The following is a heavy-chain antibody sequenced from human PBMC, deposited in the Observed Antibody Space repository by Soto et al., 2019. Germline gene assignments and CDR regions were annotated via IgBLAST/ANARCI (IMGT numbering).Heavy chain of an antibody. D-gene: IGHD6-19*01. Sequence: PGGSLRLSCAASGFSFSTYAMTWVRQAPGKGLQWVAAITGGARRTYYADSVKGRFTISRDNLRNTLYLQMNSLRAEDTAFYYCVKSPSPVETSIAVAVYYFDYWGQGMLVTVSS. V-gene: IGHV3-23*01. CDR1: GFSFSTYA. CDR3: VKSPSPVETSIAVAVYYFDY. J-gene: IGHJ4*02. CDR2: ITGGARRT.